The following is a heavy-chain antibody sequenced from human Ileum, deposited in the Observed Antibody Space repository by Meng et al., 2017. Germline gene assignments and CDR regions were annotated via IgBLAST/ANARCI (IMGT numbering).Heavy chain of an antibody. CDR2: IHHSGST. Sequence: QGPRQEPGPGLLKPSGTLSLTCAVSGGSISTSDWWSWVRQSPGKGLEWIGEIHHSGSTNYNPSLKSRVTISVDKSKNQFSLKLNSVTAADTAVYYCAREWSGSYRHFDYWGQGTLVTVSS. D-gene: IGHD1-26*01. J-gene: IGHJ4*02. CDR1: GGSISTSDW. V-gene: IGHV4-4*02. CDR3: AREWSGSYRHFDY.